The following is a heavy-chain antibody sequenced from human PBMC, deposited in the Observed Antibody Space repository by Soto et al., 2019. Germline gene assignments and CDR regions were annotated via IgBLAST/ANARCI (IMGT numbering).Heavy chain of an antibody. CDR2: IWYDGSNK. D-gene: IGHD3-22*01. CDR3: AREDDSSGYYKY. V-gene: IGHV3-33*01. CDR1: GFTFSSYG. Sequence: PGGSLRLSCAASGFTFSSYGMHWVRQAPGKGLEWVAVIWYDGSNKYYADSVEGRFTISRDNAKNTLYLQMNSLRAEDTAVYYCAREDDSSGYYKYWGQGTLVTVSS. J-gene: IGHJ4*02.